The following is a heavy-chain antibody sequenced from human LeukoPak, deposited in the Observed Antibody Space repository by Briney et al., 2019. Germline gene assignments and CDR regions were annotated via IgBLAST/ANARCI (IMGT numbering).Heavy chain of an antibody. CDR2: IRYDGSNK. V-gene: IGHV3-30*02. CDR1: EFSVGSNY. J-gene: IGHJ4*02. CDR3: AKDRRYYGSGSLFDY. Sequence: GGSLRLSCAASEFSVGSNYMTWVRQAPGKGLEWVAFIRYDGSNKYYADSVKGRFTISRDNSKNTLYLQMNSLRAEDTAVYYCAKDRRYYGSGSLFDYWGQGTLVTVSS. D-gene: IGHD3-10*01.